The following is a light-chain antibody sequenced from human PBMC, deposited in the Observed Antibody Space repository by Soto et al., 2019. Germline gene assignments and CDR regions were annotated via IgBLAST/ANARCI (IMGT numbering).Light chain of an antibody. V-gene: IGLV2-8*01. Sequence: QSALAQPPSASGSPGQSVTISCTGSGSDIGAYNCVSWYQQHPGKAPKLMIFGVTERPSGVPDRFSGSKSGNTASLTVSGLQADDEAVYYCYSYAGRNIWVFGGGTTLTVL. CDR1: GSDIGAYNC. CDR3: YSYAGRNIWV. J-gene: IGLJ3*02. CDR2: GVT.